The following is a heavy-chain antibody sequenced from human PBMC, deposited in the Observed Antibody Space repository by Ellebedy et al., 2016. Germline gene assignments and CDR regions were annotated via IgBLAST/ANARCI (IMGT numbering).Heavy chain of an antibody. V-gene: IGHV3-9*01. CDR1: GFTFDDYA. CDR2: ISWNSGNI. D-gene: IGHD1-26*01. Sequence: SLKISXAASGFTFDDYAIHWVRQAPGKGLEWVSGISWNSGNIDYADSVKGRFTISRDSAKNSLYLQMNSLRAEDTALYYCAKDVGGGGRYGWAYFDYWGQGTLVTVSS. J-gene: IGHJ4*02. CDR3: AKDVGGGGRYGWAYFDY.